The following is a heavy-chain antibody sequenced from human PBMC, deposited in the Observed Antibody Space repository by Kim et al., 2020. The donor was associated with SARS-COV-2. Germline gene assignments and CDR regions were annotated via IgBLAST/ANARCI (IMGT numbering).Heavy chain of an antibody. D-gene: IGHD2-15*01. CDR3: ARGWGVVAEVGAFVF. Sequence: SETLSLTCAVYGGSFSGYYWSWIRKPQGKGLGWIGEINKSGSTNYNRSLKSRVTISVDTSKNKFSLKLSSGTAGDTVVYYCARGWGVVAEVGAFVFWGKG. CDR2: INKSGST. CDR1: GGSFSGYY. V-gene: IGHV4-34*01. J-gene: IGHJ3*01.